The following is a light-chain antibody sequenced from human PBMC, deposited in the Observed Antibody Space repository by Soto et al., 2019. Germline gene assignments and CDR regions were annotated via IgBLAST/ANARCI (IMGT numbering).Light chain of an antibody. CDR3: QQYDNLVT. Sequence: DIQMTQSPSSLSASVGDRVTITCQASQDISNYLNWYQQKPGQAPKLLIYDASNLETGVPSRFSGSGSGTHFTFTISSLQSEDIATYYCQQYDNLVTFGGGTKVDIK. J-gene: IGKJ4*01. CDR1: QDISNY. CDR2: DAS. V-gene: IGKV1-33*01.